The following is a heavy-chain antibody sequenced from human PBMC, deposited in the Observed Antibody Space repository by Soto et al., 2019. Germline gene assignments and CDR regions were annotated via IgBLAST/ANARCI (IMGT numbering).Heavy chain of an antibody. D-gene: IGHD3-3*01. Sequence: GGSLRLSCAASGFTFSSYGMHWVRQAPGKGLEWVAVVSYYGSNKYYADSVKGRFTISRDNSKNTLYLQMNSLRAEDTAVYYCAKDGKYYEIRWEGMDLWCLGTKVT. J-gene: IGHJ6*02. CDR2: VSYYGSNK. CDR1: GFTFSSYG. V-gene: IGHV3-30*18. CDR3: AKDGKYYEIRWEGMDL.